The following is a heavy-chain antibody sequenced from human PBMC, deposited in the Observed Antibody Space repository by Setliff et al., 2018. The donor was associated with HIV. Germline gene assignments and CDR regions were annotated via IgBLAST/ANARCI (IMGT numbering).Heavy chain of an antibody. J-gene: IGHJ3*02. Sequence: SETLSLPCNVSGFSIGNFYYWGWVRQPPGKGLEWVGSMYPNGRTYYNPSVKSRVTISVDTSKNQFFLKLSSVTAADTAMYYCATPHREREDDAFDIWGQGTKVTVSS. D-gene: IGHD1-1*01. CDR3: ATPHREREDDAFDI. CDR2: MYPNGRT. CDR1: GFSIGNFYY. V-gene: IGHV4-38-2*02.